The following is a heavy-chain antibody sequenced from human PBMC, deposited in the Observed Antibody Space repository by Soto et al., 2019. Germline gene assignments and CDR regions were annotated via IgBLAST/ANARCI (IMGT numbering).Heavy chain of an antibody. J-gene: IGHJ5*02. CDR1: GYTFTSYG. D-gene: IGHD3-3*01. CDR2: ISAYNGNT. CDR3: ARDGQYYDFWSGYYPTPGP. Sequence: GASVKVSCKASGYTFTSYGISWVRQAPGQGLEWMGWISAYNGNTNYAQELQGRVTMTTDTSTSTAYMELRSLRSDDTAVYYCARDGQYYDFWSGYYPTPGPWGQGTLVTVSS. V-gene: IGHV1-18*01.